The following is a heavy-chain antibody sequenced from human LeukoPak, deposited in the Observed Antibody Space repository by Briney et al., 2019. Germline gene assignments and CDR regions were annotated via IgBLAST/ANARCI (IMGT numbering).Heavy chain of an antibody. CDR2: INPNSGGT. J-gene: IGHJ4*02. Sequence: ASVKVSCKASGYTFTGYYMHWVRQAPGQGLEWMGWINPNSGGTNYAQKFQGRVTMTRDTSASTAYMELSSLRSEDTAVYYCARDRRDIVATITRRYHYFDYWGQGTLVTVSS. CDR1: GYTFTGYY. CDR3: ARDRRDIVATITRRYHYFDY. D-gene: IGHD5-12*01. V-gene: IGHV1-2*02.